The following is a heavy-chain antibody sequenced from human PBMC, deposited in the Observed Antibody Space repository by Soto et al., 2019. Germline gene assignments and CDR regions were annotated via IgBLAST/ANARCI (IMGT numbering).Heavy chain of an antibody. Sequence: QVQLVQSGAEVKKPGSSVKVSCKASGGTFSSYAISWVRQAPGQGLKWMGGIIPIFGTANYAQKFQGRVTITADESTSTAYMELSSLRSEDTAVYYCARDFGYYDSSGYGEVDYWGQGTLVTVSS. J-gene: IGHJ4*02. CDR1: GGTFSSYA. CDR2: IIPIFGTA. CDR3: ARDFGYYDSSGYGEVDY. V-gene: IGHV1-69*12. D-gene: IGHD3-22*01.